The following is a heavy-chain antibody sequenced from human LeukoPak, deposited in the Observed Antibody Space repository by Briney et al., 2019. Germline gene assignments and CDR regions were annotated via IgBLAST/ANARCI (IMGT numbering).Heavy chain of an antibody. Sequence: SETLSLTCAVYGVSFSGYYWSWIRQPPGKGLEWIGYIYYSGSTYYNPSLKSRVTISVDTSKNQFSLKLSSVTAADTAVYYCARGITSCYDYWGQGTLVTVSS. V-gene: IGHV4-30-4*08. CDR2: IYYSGST. CDR1: GVSFSGYY. J-gene: IGHJ4*02. CDR3: ARGITSCYDY. D-gene: IGHD2-2*01.